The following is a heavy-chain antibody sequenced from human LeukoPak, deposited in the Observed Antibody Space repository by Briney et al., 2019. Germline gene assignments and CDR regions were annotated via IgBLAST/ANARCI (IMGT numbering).Heavy chain of an antibody. J-gene: IGHJ4*02. CDR1: GFTFSSYA. CDR2: ISGSGGST. V-gene: IGHV3-23*01. Sequence: GGSLRLSCAASGFTFSSYAMSWVRQAPGKGPEWVSAISGSGGSTYYADSVKGRFTISRDNSKNTLYLQMNSLRAEDTAVYYCARDQGDYYDSSGYPDYWGQGTLVTVSS. D-gene: IGHD3-22*01. CDR3: ARDQGDYYDSSGYPDY.